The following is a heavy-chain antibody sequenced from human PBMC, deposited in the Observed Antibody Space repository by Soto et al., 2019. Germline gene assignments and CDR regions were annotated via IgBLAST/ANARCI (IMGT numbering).Heavy chain of an antibody. CDR2: INHSGST. D-gene: IGHD2-2*01. J-gene: IGHJ5*02. CDR1: GGSISSYY. Sequence: PSETLSLTSTVAGGSISSYYWSWIRQPPGKGLEWIGEINHSGSTNYNPSLKSRVTISVDTSKNQFSLKLSSVTAADTAVYYCARGSKTSCFVPWGQGTLVTVSS. CDR3: ARGSKTSCFVP. V-gene: IGHV4-34*01.